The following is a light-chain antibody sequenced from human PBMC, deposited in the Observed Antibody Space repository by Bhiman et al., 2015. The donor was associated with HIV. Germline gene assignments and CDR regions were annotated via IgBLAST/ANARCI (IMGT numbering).Light chain of an antibody. J-gene: IGLJ3*02. CDR3: CSYAGSSPWV. CDR2: DVS. CDR1: SSDVGGYNY. V-gene: IGLV2-23*02. Sequence: QSALTQPASVSGSPGQSITISCAGTSSDVGGYNYVSWYQQHPGKVPKLMIYDVSKRPSGVSNRFSGSKSGNTASLTISGLQAEDEADYYCCSYAGSSPWVFGGGTKLIVL.